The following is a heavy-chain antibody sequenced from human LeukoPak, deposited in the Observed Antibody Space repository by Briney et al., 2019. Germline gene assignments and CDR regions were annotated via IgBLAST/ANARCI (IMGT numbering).Heavy chain of an antibody. Sequence: GGSLRLSCAASGFTFSSYWMSWVRQAPGKGLEWVANIKQDGSERYYVDSVKGRFSISRDNAKNSLYLQMNSLRAEDTAMYHCARDRYVSSIWGQGTMVTVSS. D-gene: IGHD5-12*01. J-gene: IGHJ3*02. CDR3: ARDRYVSSI. CDR1: GFTFSSYW. V-gene: IGHV3-7*03. CDR2: IKQDGSER.